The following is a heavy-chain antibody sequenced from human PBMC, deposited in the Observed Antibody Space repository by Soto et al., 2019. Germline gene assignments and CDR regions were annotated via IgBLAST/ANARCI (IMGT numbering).Heavy chain of an antibody. CDR2: SSATGAGT. V-gene: IGHV3-23*01. Sequence: GGSLRLSCAASGFTFSSYGMTWVRQAPGKGLEWVSFSSATGAGTYYADSVKGRFTISRDNSKDTLYLQMTSLRADDTAVYYCARDRRAGGNYGFYSDFWGQGALVTVSS. CDR1: GFTFSSYG. J-gene: IGHJ4*02. D-gene: IGHD1-7*01. CDR3: ARDRRAGGNYGFYSDF.